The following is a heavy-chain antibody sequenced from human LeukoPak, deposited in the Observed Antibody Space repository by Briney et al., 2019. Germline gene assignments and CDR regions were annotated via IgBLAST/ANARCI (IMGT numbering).Heavy chain of an antibody. CDR3: ARDGHGDYDWYFDY. J-gene: IGHJ4*02. Sequence: GGSLRLSCAASGFTFSSYSMNWVRQAPGKGLEWVSYISSSSSTIYYADSVKGRFTISRDNAKNSLYLQMNSLRAEDTAVYYCARDGHGDYDWYFDYWGQGTQVTVSS. D-gene: IGHD4-17*01. CDR2: ISSSSSTI. CDR1: GFTFSSYS. V-gene: IGHV3-48*01.